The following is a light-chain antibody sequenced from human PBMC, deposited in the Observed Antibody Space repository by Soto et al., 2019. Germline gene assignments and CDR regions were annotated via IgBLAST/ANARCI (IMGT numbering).Light chain of an antibody. V-gene: IGKV3-20*01. CDR3: QQYGSPPPT. J-gene: IGKJ1*01. CDR2: DAS. Sequence: EIVLTQSPGTLSLSPGERATLSCRASQSVSSSSLAWYQQKPGQAPRLLIYDASSRATGIPDRVSGSGSGTDFTLTISRLEPEDFAVYYCQQYGSPPPTFGQGTKVEIK. CDR1: QSVSSSS.